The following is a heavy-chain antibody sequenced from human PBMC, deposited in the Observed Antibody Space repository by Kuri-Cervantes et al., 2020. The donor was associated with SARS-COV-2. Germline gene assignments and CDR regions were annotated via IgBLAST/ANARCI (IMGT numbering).Heavy chain of an antibody. D-gene: IGHD2-15*01. V-gene: IGHV3-21*01. CDR3: ARAGVVVVAAVYYFDY. J-gene: IGHJ4*02. CDR2: ISSSSSYI. CDR1: GFTFSSYS. Sequence: GESLKISCAASGFTFSSYSMNWVRQAPGKGLEWVSSISSSSSYIYYADSVKGRFTISRDNAKNPLYLQMNSLRAEDTAVYYCARAGVVVVAAVYYFDYWGQGTLVTVSS.